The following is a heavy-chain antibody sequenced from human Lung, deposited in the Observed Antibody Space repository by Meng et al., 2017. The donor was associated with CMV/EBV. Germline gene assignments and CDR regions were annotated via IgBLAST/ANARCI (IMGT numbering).Heavy chain of an antibody. CDR2: IYSGGSST. D-gene: IGHD3-9*01. CDR3: AKEHQEFDWLHYFDY. J-gene: IGHJ4*02. Sequence: SXAASGFTFSSYAMSWVRQAPGKGLEWVSVIYSGGSSTYYADSVKGRFTISRDNSKNTLYLQMNSLRAEDKAVYYCAKEHQEFDWLHYFDYWGQGXLVTVSS. V-gene: IGHV3-23*03. CDR1: GFTFSSYA.